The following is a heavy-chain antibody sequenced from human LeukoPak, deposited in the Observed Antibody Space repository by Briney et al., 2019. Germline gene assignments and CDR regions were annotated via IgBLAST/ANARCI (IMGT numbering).Heavy chain of an antibody. V-gene: IGHV3-23*05. Sequence: GGSLRLSCGASGLTFSSYGVSWVRQAPGKGLEWVSSVSGRGTRTFYADSVKGRFTISRDNSKNTVYLQLSYLRVADTAVYYCAKLEDWGQGTLVAVSS. J-gene: IGHJ4*02. CDR3: AKLED. CDR1: GLTFSSYG. CDR2: VSGRGTRT. D-gene: IGHD1-1*01.